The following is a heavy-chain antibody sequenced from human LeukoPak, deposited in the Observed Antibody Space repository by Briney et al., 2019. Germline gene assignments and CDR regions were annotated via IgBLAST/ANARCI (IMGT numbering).Heavy chain of an antibody. CDR2: FSGSGGGT. D-gene: IGHD3-22*01. V-gene: IGHV3-23*01. CDR1: GFTFSSYA. J-gene: IGHJ5*02. Sequence: GGSLRLSCAASGFTFSSYAMSWVRQAPGKGLEWVSAFSGSGGGTYYADSVKGRFTISRDNSKNTLYLQMNSLRAEDTAVYYCARPYDSWFDPWGQGTLVTVSS. CDR3: ARPYDSWFDP.